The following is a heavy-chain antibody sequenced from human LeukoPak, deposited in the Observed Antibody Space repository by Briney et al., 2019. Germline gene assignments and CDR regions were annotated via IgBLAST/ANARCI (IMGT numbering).Heavy chain of an antibody. J-gene: IGHJ5*02. D-gene: IGHD6-6*01. CDR3: ARDLRRASSSSYWFDP. Sequence: SETLSLTCTVSGGSISSGSYYWSWIRQPAGKGLEWIGRIYTSGSTNYNPSLKSRVTISVDTSKNQFSLKLSSVTAADTAVYYCARDLRRASSSSYWFDPWGQGTLSPSPQ. CDR1: GGSISSGSYY. V-gene: IGHV4-61*02. CDR2: IYTSGST.